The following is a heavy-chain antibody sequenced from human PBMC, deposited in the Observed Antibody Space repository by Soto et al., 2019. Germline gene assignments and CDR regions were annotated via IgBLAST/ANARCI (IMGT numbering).Heavy chain of an antibody. V-gene: IGHV3-30-3*01. CDR3: ARDLDY. J-gene: IGHJ4*02. CDR1: GFTFSSYA. CDR2: IAYDGSDK. Sequence: VQLVESGGGLVKPGGSLRLSCAASGFTFSSYAMHWVRQAPGKGLEWVAMIAYDGSDKNYADSVKGRFTISRDNSKNTLYLQMNSLTAEDTAVYYCARDLDYWGQGTLVTVSS.